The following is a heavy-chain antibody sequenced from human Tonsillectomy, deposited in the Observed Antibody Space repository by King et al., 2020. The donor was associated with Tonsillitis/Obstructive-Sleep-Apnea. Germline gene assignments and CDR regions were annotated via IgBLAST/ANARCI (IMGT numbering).Heavy chain of an antibody. CDR1: GFTFSSYS. J-gene: IGHJ6*03. CDR2: ISSSSRYI. V-gene: IGHV3-21*01. Sequence: VQLVESGGGLVKPGGSLRLSCAASGFTFSSYSMNWVRQAPGKGLEWVSSISSSSRYIYYADSVKGRFTISRDNAKNSLYLQMNSLRAEDTAVYYCARDRSSSWYQRDYYYMDVWGKGTTVTVSS. D-gene: IGHD6-13*01. CDR3: ARDRSSSWYQRDYYYMDV.